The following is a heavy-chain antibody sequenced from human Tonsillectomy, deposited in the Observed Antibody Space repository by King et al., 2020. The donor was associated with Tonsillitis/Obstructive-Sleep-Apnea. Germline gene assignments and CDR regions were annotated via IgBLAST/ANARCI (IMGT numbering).Heavy chain of an antibody. Sequence: VQLVESGGLLLQPGGSLRLSCAASGFTFSTYAMSWVRQAPGKGLEWVSSISGSGAITYYADSVKVRFTISRDNSKKTLYLQMNTLRAEDTAIYYCAKISSWEFLRYLDYWGQGTLVTVYS. CDR2: ISGSGAIT. CDR1: GFTFSTYA. CDR3: AKISSWEFLRYLDY. J-gene: IGHJ4*02. D-gene: IGHD3-10*01. V-gene: IGHV3-23*04.